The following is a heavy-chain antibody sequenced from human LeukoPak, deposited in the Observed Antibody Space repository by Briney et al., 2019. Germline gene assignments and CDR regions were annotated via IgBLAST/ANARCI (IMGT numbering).Heavy chain of an antibody. D-gene: IGHD3-3*01. CDR3: ARDLIFGVVNGMDV. CDR1: GYTFTGYY. J-gene: IGHJ6*02. Sequence: ASVKVSCKASGYTFTGYYMHWVRQAPGQGLEWVGWINPNSGGTNYAQKFQGRVTMTRDTSISTAYMELSRLRSDDTAVYYCARDLIFGVVNGMDVWGQGTTVTVSS. CDR2: INPNSGGT. V-gene: IGHV1-2*02.